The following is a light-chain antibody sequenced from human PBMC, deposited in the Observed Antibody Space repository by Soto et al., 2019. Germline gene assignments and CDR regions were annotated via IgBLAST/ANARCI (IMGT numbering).Light chain of an antibody. CDR3: QEYNSAPFT. CDR2: AAS. Sequence: DIQMTQSPSSLSASVGDTVTITCRASQGISNYLAWYQQKPGKVPKLLMYAASTLQSGVPSWFSGSGSGTYFTLTISNLQPEDVATYYCQEYNSAPFTFGPGTKVYIK. J-gene: IGKJ3*01. CDR1: QGISNY. V-gene: IGKV1-27*01.